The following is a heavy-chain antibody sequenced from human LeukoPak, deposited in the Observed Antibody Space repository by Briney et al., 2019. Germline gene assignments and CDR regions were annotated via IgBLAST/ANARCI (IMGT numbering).Heavy chain of an antibody. J-gene: IGHJ4*02. V-gene: IGHV3-11*05. CDR1: GFTFSTYA. CDR3: ARENRDGYNYFDS. Sequence: GGSLRLSCAASGFTFSTYAMSWNRQAPGKGLEWVSKISGSGIYTNYVDSVKGRFTISRDNAKNSLYLQMNSLRAEDTAVYYCARENRDGYNYFDSWGQGTLVTVAS. D-gene: IGHD5-24*01. CDR2: ISGSGIYT.